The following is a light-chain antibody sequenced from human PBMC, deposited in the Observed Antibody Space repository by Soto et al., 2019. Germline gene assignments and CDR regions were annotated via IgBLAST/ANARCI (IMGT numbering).Light chain of an antibody. CDR1: QSISTW. CDR2: DAS. J-gene: IGKJ1*01. V-gene: IGKV1-5*01. CDR3: QQYNSDSRT. Sequence: IQMTQSPSTLSASVGDRVTITCRASQSISTWLAWYQQKPGNAPKLLIFDASNLESGVPSRFSGSGSGTEFTVTIDSLQPDDFATYYCQQYNSDSRTFGQGTELDIK.